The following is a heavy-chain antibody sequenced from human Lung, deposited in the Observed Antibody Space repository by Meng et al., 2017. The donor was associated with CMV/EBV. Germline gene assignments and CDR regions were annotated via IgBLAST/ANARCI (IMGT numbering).Heavy chain of an antibody. CDR3: ARGSEESGYYYYYGMAV. D-gene: IGHD3-3*01. Sequence: SXXVSXKASGGTFSSYAISWVRQAPGQGLEWMGGIIPIFGTANYAQKFQGRVTITTDESTSTAYMEVSSLRSEDTAVYYCARGSEESGYYYYYGMAVWGQGTTVTVSS. V-gene: IGHV1-69*05. CDR1: GGTFSSYA. CDR2: IIPIFGTA. J-gene: IGHJ6*02.